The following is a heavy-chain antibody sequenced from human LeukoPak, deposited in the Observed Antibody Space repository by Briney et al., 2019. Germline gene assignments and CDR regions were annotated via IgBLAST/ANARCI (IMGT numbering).Heavy chain of an antibody. V-gene: IGHV4-30-2*01. CDR1: GGSISSGGYY. Sequence: PSETLSLTCTVSGGSISSGGYYWSWIRQPPGKGLEWIGYIYHSGTTYYIPSLKSRVTISVDRSKNQFSLKLSSVTAADTAVYYCARGVNYGDYLNWLDPWGQGTLVTVSS. CDR2: IYHSGTT. D-gene: IGHD4-17*01. CDR3: ARGVNYGDYLNWLDP. J-gene: IGHJ5*02.